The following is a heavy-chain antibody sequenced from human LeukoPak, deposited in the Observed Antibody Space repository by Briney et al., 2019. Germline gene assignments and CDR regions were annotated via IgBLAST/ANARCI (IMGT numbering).Heavy chain of an antibody. J-gene: IGHJ4*02. CDR2: ISTYNGDT. V-gene: IGHV1-18*01. Sequence: ASVKVSCKASGYTFGSYGISWVRQAPGQGLEWMGWISTYNGDTNYAQKLQGRVTMTTDTSTSTAYMELRSLRSDDTAVYYCARDRVWADYYGSGSSFDYWGQGTLVTVSS. CDR3: ARDRVWADYYGSGSSFDY. CDR1: GYTFGSYG. D-gene: IGHD3-10*01.